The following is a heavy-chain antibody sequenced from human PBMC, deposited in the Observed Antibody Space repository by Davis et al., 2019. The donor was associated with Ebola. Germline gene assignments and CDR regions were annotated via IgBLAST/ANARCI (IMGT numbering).Heavy chain of an antibody. Sequence: ASVKVSCKASGYTFTSYYMHWVRQAPGQGLEWMGIINPSGGSTSYAQKFQGRVTMTRDTSTSTVYMELSSLRSEDTAVYYCARGPPGIVGATTLALVAFDIWGQGTMVTVSS. J-gene: IGHJ3*02. V-gene: IGHV1-46*01. CDR3: ARGPPGIVGATTLALVAFDI. D-gene: IGHD1-26*01. CDR2: INPSGGST. CDR1: GYTFTSYY.